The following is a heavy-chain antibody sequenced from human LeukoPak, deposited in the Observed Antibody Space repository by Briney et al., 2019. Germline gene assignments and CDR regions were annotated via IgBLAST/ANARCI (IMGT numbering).Heavy chain of an antibody. CDR1: GYTLTELS. CDR3: ATVGYSSSSSLGYYYMDV. Sequence: GASVKVSCKVSGYTLTELSMHWVRQAPGKGLEWMGGFDPEDGETIYAQKFQGRVTMTEDTSTDTAYMELSSLRSEDTAVYYCATVGYSSSSSLGYYYMDVWGKGTTVTVSS. CDR2: FDPEDGET. J-gene: IGHJ6*03. D-gene: IGHD6-6*01. V-gene: IGHV1-24*01.